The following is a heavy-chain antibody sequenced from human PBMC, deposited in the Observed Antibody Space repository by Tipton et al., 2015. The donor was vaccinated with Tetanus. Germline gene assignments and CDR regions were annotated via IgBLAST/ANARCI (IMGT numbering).Heavy chain of an antibody. CDR2: ISGSGGGT. J-gene: IGHJ4*02. V-gene: IGHV3-23*01. CDR3: AYSTYCGGDCYSGEMGY. Sequence: SLRLSCAASGFTFSSYAMSWVRQAPGKGLEWVSAISGSGGGTYYADSVKGRFTISRDNSKNTLYLQMNSLRSDDTAVYYCAYSTYCGGDCYSGEMGYWGQGTLVTVSS. D-gene: IGHD2-21*02. CDR1: GFTFSSYA.